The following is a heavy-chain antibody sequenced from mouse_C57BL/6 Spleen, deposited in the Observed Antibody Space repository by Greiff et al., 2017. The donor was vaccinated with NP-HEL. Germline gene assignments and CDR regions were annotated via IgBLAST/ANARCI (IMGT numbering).Heavy chain of an antibody. J-gene: IGHJ4*01. CDR3: ARSYYGNYGAMDY. Sequence: VQLQQPGAELVKPGASVKLSCKASGYTFTSYWMHWVKQRPGQGLEWIGMIHPNSGSTNYNEKFKSKATLTVDKSSSTAYMQLSSLTSEDSAVYYCARSYYGNYGAMDYWGQGTSVTVSS. D-gene: IGHD2-1*01. CDR2: IHPNSGST. V-gene: IGHV1-64*01. CDR1: GYTFTSYW.